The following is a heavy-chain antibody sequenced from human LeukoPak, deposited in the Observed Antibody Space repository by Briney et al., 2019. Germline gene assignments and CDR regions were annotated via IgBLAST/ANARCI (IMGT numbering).Heavy chain of an antibody. CDR2: INHSEST. V-gene: IGHV4-34*01. D-gene: IGHD3-10*01. Sequence: SETLFLACAVYGESFSGYYWSWIRQPPGRGLEWIGEINHSESTNYNPSLKSRVTISVDTSKNQFSLKLSSVTAADTAVYYCARGRGGWLWFGELLSPYYFGYWGQGTLVTVSS. CDR1: GESFSGYY. CDR3: ARGRGGWLWFGELLSPYYFGY. J-gene: IGHJ4*02.